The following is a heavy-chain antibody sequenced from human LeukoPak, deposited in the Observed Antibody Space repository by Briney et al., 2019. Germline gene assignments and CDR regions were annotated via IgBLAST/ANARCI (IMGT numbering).Heavy chain of an antibody. CDR1: GGSISSSSYH. Sequence: PSETLSLTCTVSGGSISSSSYHWGWIRQPPGKGLEWIGSIYYTGNTYYNPSLKSRVIMFVDTSKNQFSLKLSSVTAADTAVYYCARHGVVTAIRPTNWFDPWGQGTLVTVPS. D-gene: IGHD2-21*02. CDR3: ARHGVVTAIRPTNWFDP. V-gene: IGHV4-39*01. CDR2: IYYTGNT. J-gene: IGHJ5*02.